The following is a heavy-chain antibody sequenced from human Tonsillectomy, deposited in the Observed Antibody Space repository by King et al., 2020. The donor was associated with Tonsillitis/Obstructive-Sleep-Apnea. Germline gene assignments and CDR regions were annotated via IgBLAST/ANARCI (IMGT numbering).Heavy chain of an antibody. D-gene: IGHD5-12*01. V-gene: IGHV1-18*01. CDR3: ARLIGPRSGPSLQS. CDR2: NSTYNGNT. Sequence: WVRQAPGQELDWNGWNSTYNGNTNYAQKLQGRVNMTTDTSTSTVYMELRCLRSADTAVYYCARLIGPRSGPSLQSWGQGTL. J-gene: IGHJ4*02.